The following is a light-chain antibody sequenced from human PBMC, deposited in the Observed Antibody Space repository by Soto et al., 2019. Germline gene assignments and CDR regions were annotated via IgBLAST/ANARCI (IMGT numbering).Light chain of an antibody. CDR3: QHYNFWPHS. J-gene: IGKJ2*01. V-gene: IGKV3-15*01. CDR1: QSVRGN. Sequence: EILLTQSPGALAVSPGEVATLSCRASQSVRGNLAWYQQKPGQAPRLLIYRASIRATGVPARFSGSGSGTEFTLTISGLQSEDVSIYFCQHYNFWPHSFGQGTKVEIK. CDR2: RAS.